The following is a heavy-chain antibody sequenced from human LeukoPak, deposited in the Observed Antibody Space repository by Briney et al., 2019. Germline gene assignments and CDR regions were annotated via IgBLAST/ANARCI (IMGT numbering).Heavy chain of an antibody. J-gene: IGHJ4*02. CDR3: VRRTASDF. CDR1: GFTFTSYV. Sequence: GGYLRLSCAASGFTFTSYVMSWVRQAPGKGLEWVASVGGGGDYTYYSDSVKGRFTISRDNSENTVYLQMKSLRAEDTAVYYCVRRTASDFWGQGALVTVSS. V-gene: IGHV3-23*01. CDR2: VGGGGDYT. D-gene: IGHD2-21*02.